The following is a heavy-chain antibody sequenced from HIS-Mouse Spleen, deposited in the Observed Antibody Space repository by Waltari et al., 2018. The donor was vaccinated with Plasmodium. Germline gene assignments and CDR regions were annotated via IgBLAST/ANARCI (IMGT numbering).Heavy chain of an antibody. V-gene: IGHV3-30*18. Sequence: QVQLVESGGGVVQPGRSLRLSCAASGFTFSSYGMHWVRQAPGKGLGWVAVISYDGSNKYYADSVKGRLTISRDNSKNTLYLQMNSLRAEDTAVYYCAKDRRSSSWYVDYWGQGTLVTVSS. CDR1: GFTFSSYG. CDR3: AKDRRSSSWYVDY. J-gene: IGHJ4*02. CDR2: ISYDGSNK. D-gene: IGHD6-13*01.